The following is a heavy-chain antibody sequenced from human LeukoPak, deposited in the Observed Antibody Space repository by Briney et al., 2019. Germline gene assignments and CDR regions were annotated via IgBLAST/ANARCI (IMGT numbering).Heavy chain of an antibody. CDR3: ARGQGLSGVADL. Sequence: GESLKISCKGSGYIFTDFWIGWVRQMPGKGLEWMGVIYPRDSDTRYSPSFRCQVTISVDKSINTAYLQRSALKASDTAMYYCARGQGLSGVADLWGPGTLITVSS. V-gene: IGHV5-51*01. CDR1: GYIFTDFW. D-gene: IGHD5-12*01. CDR2: IYPRDSDT. J-gene: IGHJ5*02.